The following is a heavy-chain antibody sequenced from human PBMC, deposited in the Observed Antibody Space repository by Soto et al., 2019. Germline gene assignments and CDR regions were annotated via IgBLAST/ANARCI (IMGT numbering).Heavy chain of an antibody. CDR2: IYYSGST. J-gene: IGHJ6*03. Sequence: SETLSLTCTVSGGSISSSSYYWGWIRQPPGKGLEWIGSIYYSGSTYYNPSLKSRVTISVDTSKNQFSLKLSSVTAADTAVYYCASKRFGTMDVWGKGTTVTVSS. D-gene: IGHD3-10*01. CDR1: GGSISSSSYY. CDR3: ASKRFGTMDV. V-gene: IGHV4-39*01.